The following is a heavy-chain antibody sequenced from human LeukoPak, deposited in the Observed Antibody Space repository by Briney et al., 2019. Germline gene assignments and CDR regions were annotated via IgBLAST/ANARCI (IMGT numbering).Heavy chain of an antibody. D-gene: IGHD3-3*01. J-gene: IGHJ4*02. CDR1: GYTFTSYY. V-gene: IGHV1-46*03. Sequence: ASVKVSCKASGYTFTSYYMHWVRQAPGQGLEWMGIINPSGGSTSYAQKFQGRVTMTRDTSTSTVYMELSSLRSEDTAVYCCARAPKIRSTYYDFWSGIDYWGQGTLVTVSS. CDR2: INPSGGST. CDR3: ARAPKIRSTYYDFWSGIDY.